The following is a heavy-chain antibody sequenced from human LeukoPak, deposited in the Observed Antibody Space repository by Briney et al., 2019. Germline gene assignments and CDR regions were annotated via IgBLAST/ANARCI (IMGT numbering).Heavy chain of an antibody. J-gene: IGHJ4*02. V-gene: IGHV3-23*01. D-gene: IGHD3-16*01. Sequence: AGGSLRLSCAASGXASSNYAMSWVRQAPGKGLGWVSEINGSGDSTYYADSVKGQFTISRDNSKDTLYLQMNSLRAEDTAVYFCAKDTGYARGEGEFDYWGQGTLVIVSS. CDR2: INGSGDST. CDR3: AKDTGYARGEGEFDY. CDR1: GXASSNYA.